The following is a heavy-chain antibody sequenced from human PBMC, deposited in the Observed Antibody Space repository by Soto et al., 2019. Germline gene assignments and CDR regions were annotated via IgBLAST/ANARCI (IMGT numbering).Heavy chain of an antibody. Sequence: PSEALSLTCTVSGGSISSGGYYWSWIRQHPGKGLEWIGYIYYSGSTYYNPSLKSRVTISVDTSKNQFSLKLSSVTAADTAVYYCARATYYDFWSGHNWFDPWGQGTLVTVSS. CDR2: IYYSGST. CDR1: GGSISSGGYY. CDR3: ARATYYDFWSGHNWFDP. V-gene: IGHV4-31*03. D-gene: IGHD3-3*01. J-gene: IGHJ5*02.